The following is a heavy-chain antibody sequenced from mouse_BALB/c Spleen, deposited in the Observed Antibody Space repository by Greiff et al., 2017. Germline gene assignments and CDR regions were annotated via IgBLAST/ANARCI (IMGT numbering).Heavy chain of an antibody. J-gene: IGHJ4*01. CDR1: GYSITSDYA. Sequence: EVQLQESGPGLVKPSQSLSLTCTVTGYSITSDYAWNWIRQFPGNKLEWMGYISYSGSTSYNPSLKSRISITRDTSKNQFFLQLNSVTTEDTATYYCARETRYYAMDYWGQGTSVTVSS. CDR2: ISYSGST. CDR3: ARETRYYAMDY. V-gene: IGHV3-2*02.